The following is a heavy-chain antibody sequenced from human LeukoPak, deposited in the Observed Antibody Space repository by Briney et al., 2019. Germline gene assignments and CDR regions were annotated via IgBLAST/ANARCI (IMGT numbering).Heavy chain of an antibody. D-gene: IGHD3-3*01. Sequence: SETLSLTCAVYGGSFSGYYWSWIRQPPGKGLEWIGEINYSGSTNYNPSLRSRVTISVDTSKNQFSLKLSSVTAADTAVYYCARDRLEWLLLRREVPDYMDVWGKGTTVTVSS. V-gene: IGHV4-34*01. CDR2: INYSGST. CDR3: ARDRLEWLLLRREVPDYMDV. CDR1: GGSFSGYY. J-gene: IGHJ6*03.